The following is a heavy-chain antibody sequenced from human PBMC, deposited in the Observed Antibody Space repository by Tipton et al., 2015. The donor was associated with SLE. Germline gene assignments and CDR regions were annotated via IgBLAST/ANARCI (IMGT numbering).Heavy chain of an antibody. J-gene: IGHJ4*02. V-gene: IGHV4-39*07. CDR1: GGSISSSSYY. Sequence: TLSLTCTVSGGSISSSSYYWGWIRQPPGKGLEWIGSIYYSGSTYNNPSLKSRVTISVDTSKNQFSLKLSSVTAADTAVYYCAAVSSALWDFGSWGQGTLVTVSS. D-gene: IGHD6-19*01. CDR3: AAVSSALWDFGS. CDR2: IYYSGST.